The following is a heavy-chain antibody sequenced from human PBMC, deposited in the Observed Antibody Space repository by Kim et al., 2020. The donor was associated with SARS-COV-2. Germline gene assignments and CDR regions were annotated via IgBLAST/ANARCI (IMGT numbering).Heavy chain of an antibody. CDR3: ARGWYSSRDAFDI. Sequence: YKPSDRSRVTISGETSKHPFSLKLSSVTAADTAVYYCARGWYSSRDAFDIWGQGTMVTVSS. J-gene: IGHJ3*02. D-gene: IGHD6-13*01. V-gene: IGHV4-34*01.